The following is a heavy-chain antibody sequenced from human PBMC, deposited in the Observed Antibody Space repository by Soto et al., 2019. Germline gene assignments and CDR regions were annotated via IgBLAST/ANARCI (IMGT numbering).Heavy chain of an antibody. CDR1: GGTFSSYA. CDR3: ASLASLYGSGNNEGSEYYYYYGMDV. Sequence: QVQLVQSGAEVKKPGSSVKVSCKASGGTFSSYAISWVRQAPGQGLEWMGGIIPIFGTANYAQKFQGRVTITADESTSTAYMELSSLRSEDTAVYYCASLASLYGSGNNEGSEYYYYYGMDVWGQGTTVTVSS. J-gene: IGHJ6*02. V-gene: IGHV1-69*12. CDR2: IIPIFGTA. D-gene: IGHD3-10*01.